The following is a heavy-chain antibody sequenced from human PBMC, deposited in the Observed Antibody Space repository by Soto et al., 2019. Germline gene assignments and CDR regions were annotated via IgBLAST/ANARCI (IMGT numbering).Heavy chain of an antibody. CDR1: GYSFTSYW. CDR2: IYPSDSCT. D-gene: IGHD5-18*01. CDR3: ARGIQLWFVY. Sequence: GASLKISCKGSGYSFTSYWIGWVRQMPGKGLEWMGIIYPSDSCTNYSPSFQGHVTISADKSISTAYLQWSSLKASDTAMYYCARGIQLWFVYWGQGTLVTVSS. V-gene: IGHV5-10-1*01. J-gene: IGHJ4*02.